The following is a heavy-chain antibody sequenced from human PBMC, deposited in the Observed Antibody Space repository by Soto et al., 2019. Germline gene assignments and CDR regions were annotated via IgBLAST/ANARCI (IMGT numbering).Heavy chain of an antibody. Sequence: QVQLQESGPGLVKPSETLSLTCTVSGGSISTYYWSWIRQPPGKGLEWIGYIFYSGSTNYNPSLKSRVTISVDTSKNQFSLKWSSVTAADTAVYYCARAFGGYGSGTYYATWGQGTLVTVSS. CDR3: ARAFGGYGSGTYYAT. V-gene: IGHV4-59*01. D-gene: IGHD3-10*01. J-gene: IGHJ5*02. CDR1: GGSISTYY. CDR2: IFYSGST.